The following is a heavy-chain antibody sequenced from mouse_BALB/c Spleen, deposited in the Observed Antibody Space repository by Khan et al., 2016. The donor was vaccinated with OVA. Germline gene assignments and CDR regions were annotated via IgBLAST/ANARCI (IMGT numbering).Heavy chain of an antibody. J-gene: IGHJ4*01. CDR3: ARDPIYDGYYYVLDY. V-gene: IGHV5-6-5*01. Sequence: EVELVESGGGLVKPGGSLKLSCAASGFTFSSYDMSWVRQTPEKRLEWVASISRGGSTYYPDSLKGRFTISRDNARHILYLQMSSLRSEDTAMFYCARDPIYDGYYYVLDYWGQGTSVTVSS. CDR2: ISRGGST. CDR1: GFTFSSYD. D-gene: IGHD2-3*01.